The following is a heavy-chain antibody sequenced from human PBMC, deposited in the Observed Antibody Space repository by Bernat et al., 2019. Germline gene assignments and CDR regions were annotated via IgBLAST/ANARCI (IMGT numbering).Heavy chain of an antibody. V-gene: IGHV3-74*01. J-gene: IGHJ3*02. CDR1: GFSFSSYW. CDR3: ARGSASAWTDDSFDI. CDR2: INGDGVRT. Sequence: EVQLVESGGGLVQPGGSLRVSCAASGFSFSSYWMHWVRQAPGEGLVWVSCINGDGVRTRDADYVKGRFTIARDNAKNTLYLQMNSLRDEDTAVYYCARGSASAWTDDSFDIWGQGTVVTVSS. D-gene: IGHD6-19*01.